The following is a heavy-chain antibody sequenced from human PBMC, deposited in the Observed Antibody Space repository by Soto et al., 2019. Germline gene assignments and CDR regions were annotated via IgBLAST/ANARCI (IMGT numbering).Heavy chain of an antibody. V-gene: IGHV3-23*01. CDR1: GFTFSSYV. CDR2: ISGSGVIT. CDR3: AKFSGSYY. J-gene: IGHJ4*02. D-gene: IGHD1-26*01. Sequence: EVQLLESGGGLVQPGGSLRLSCAASGFTFSSYVMSWVRQAPGKGLEWVSAISGSGVITYYADSVQGRFTISRDNSQNKLYLHMNSLRAEDTAVYSCAKFSGSYYWGQGTLVTVSS.